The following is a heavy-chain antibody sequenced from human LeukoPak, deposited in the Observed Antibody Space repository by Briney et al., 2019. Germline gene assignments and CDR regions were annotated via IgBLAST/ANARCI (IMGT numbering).Heavy chain of an antibody. Sequence: SETLSLTCTVSGGSIRSYYWSWIRQPPGKGLEWIGYIYYSGTTNYNPSLKSRVTISVDTSKNQFSLKLNSMTAADTAVYYCARGRGGGGSSNNWFDPWGQGTLVIVSS. CDR1: GGSIRSYY. J-gene: IGHJ5*02. CDR2: IYYSGTT. CDR3: ARGRGGGGSSNNWFDP. V-gene: IGHV4-59*01. D-gene: IGHD2-15*01.